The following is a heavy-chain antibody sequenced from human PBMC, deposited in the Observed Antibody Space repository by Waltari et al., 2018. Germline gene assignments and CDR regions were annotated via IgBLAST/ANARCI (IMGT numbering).Heavy chain of an antibody. CDR1: GFTFSSYA. J-gene: IGHJ4*02. V-gene: IGHV3-23*01. CDR3: AKGGATLGARQDCDY. CDR2: ISGSGGST. Sequence: EVQLLESGGGLVQPGGSLRLSCAASGFTFSSYAMSWVRQAPGKGLDWASAISGSGGSTSCADSVKGWCTSSREHSKSRLDLQMNSLRAEDTAVYYCAKGGATLGARQDCDYWGQGSPVTVSP. D-gene: IGHD1-26*01.